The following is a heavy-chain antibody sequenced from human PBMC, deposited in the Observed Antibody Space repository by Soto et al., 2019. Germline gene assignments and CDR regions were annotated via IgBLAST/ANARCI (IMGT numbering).Heavy chain of an antibody. Sequence: SGPTLVNPTETLTLTCTVSGFSLSNGKVGVSWIRQPPGKALEWLAHIFSNDEKSYRTSLKSRLTISEDTSKSQVVLTMTNVDPVDTATYYCARILFGRSVAGGYFYMDVWGKGATVTVSS. J-gene: IGHJ6*03. CDR2: IFSNDEK. CDR1: GFSLSNGKVG. D-gene: IGHD6-19*01. V-gene: IGHV2-26*02. CDR3: ARILFGRSVAGGYFYMDV.